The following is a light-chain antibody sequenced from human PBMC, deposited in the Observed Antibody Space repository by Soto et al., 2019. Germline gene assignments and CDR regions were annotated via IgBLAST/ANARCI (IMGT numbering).Light chain of an antibody. Sequence: DIQMTQSPSSVSASVGDRVTFTCRASQDISGWLAWYQQKPGRDPKLLIYAASTLENGVPSRFSGSGSGTDFTLTISSLQPEDSATYFCQQADSFPSITFGQGTRLEIK. V-gene: IGKV1D-12*01. J-gene: IGKJ5*01. CDR3: QQADSFPSIT. CDR2: AAS. CDR1: QDISGW.